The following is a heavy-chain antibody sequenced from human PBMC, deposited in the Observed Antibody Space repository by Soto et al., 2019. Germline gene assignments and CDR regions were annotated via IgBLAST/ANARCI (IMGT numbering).Heavy chain of an antibody. CDR3: ASGIQRWLRRINHGYSG. J-gene: IGHJ4*02. Sequence: QVQLVQSGAEVKKPESSVKVSCKAPGGTFSTYAISWVRQAPGQGLEWMGGIIPMFGTANYAQRFQDRVTITEDESTNTVYMELSSLRSEDTAVYFCASGIQRWLRRINHGYSGWGQGTLVTVSS. CDR1: GGTFSTYA. D-gene: IGHD5-12*01. CDR2: IIPMFGTA. V-gene: IGHV1-69*12.